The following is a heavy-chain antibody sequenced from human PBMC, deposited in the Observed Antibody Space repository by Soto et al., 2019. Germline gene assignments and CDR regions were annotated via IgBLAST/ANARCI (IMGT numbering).Heavy chain of an antibody. CDR1: GVTFSNYA. CDR3: AKGFWVPHGSEGGNWRDP. Sequence: EVQILESGGGLVQPGGSLRLSCAASGVTFSNYAMNWVRQAPGKGLEWVSGISHSSSSTYNADSVKGRLTISRDNSKNMLFLQRNSRTAEVTAVYYCAKGFWVPHGSEGGNWRDPWGQGTLVTVSS. CDR2: ISHSSSST. J-gene: IGHJ5*02. V-gene: IGHV3-23*01. D-gene: IGHD3-10*01.